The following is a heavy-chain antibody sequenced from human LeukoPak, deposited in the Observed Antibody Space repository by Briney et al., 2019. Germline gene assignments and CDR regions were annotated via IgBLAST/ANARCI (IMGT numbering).Heavy chain of an antibody. Sequence: PSETLSLTRTVSGGSISSSSYYWGWIRQPPGKGLEWIGSIYYSGSTYYNPSLKSRVTISVDTSKNQFSLKLSSVTAADTAVYYCARDPLSLRYIDYWGQGTLVTVSS. V-gene: IGHV4-39*07. D-gene: IGHD3-9*01. J-gene: IGHJ4*02. CDR1: GGSISSSSYY. CDR3: ARDPLSLRYIDY. CDR2: IYYSGST.